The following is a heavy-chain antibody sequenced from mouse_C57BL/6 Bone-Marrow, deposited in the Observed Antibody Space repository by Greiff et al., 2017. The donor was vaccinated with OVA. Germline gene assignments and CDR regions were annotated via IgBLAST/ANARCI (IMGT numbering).Heavy chain of an antibody. D-gene: IGHD1-1*01. CDR3: ARRGYYGSSLWYFDV. CDR2: IDPANGNT. CDR1: GFNIKNSY. Sequence: EVKLVESVAELVRPGASVKLSCTASGFNIKNSYMHWVKQRPEQGLEWIGRIDPANGNTKYAPKFQGKATITADTSSKTAYLQLSSLTSEDAAIYYCARRGYYGSSLWYFDVWGTGTTVTVSS. J-gene: IGHJ1*03. V-gene: IGHV14-3*01.